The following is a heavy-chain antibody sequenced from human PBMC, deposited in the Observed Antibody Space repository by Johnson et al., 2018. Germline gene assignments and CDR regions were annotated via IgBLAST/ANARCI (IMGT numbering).Heavy chain of an antibody. V-gene: IGHV1-24*01. D-gene: IGHD1-26*01. J-gene: IGHJ2*01. Sequence: QVQLVQSGAEVKKPGASVKVSCKVSGYSLTELSMHWVRQARGKGLEWMGGFDPEEGKTIYAQKFQDRVTMTEDTSTDTVYMVLRSLKSDDTAVYYCATVSGTFHPYGFFNLWGRGTLVSVSS. CDR2: FDPEEGKT. CDR1: GYSLTELS. CDR3: ATVSGTFHPYGFFNL.